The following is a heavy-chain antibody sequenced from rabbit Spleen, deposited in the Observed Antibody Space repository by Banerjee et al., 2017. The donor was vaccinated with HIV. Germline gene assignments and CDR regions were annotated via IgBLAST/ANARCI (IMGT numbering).Heavy chain of an antibody. V-gene: IGHV1S47*01. Sequence: EQLEESGGGLVKPEGSLTLTCKASGFDFSNYGVTWVRQAPGKGLEWIGYIDLLFGSTYYANWVNGRFTISSHSAQNTLYLQLHSLTAADTATYFCVRGASGSGYYSLWGPGTLVTVS. J-gene: IGHJ4*01. CDR3: VRGASGSGYYSL. CDR1: GFDFSNYG. CDR2: IDLLFGST. D-gene: IGHD1-1*01.